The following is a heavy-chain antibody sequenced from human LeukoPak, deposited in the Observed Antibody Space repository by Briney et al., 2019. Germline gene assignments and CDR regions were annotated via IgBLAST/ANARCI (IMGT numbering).Heavy chain of an antibody. CDR1: GFTFSSYA. CDR2: ISGSGGST. D-gene: IGHD6-19*01. Sequence: PGGSLRLSCAASGFTFSSYAVSWVRQAPGKGLEWVSAISGSGGSTYYADPVKGRFTISRDNSKNTLYLQMNSLRAEDTAVYYCAKGEWLAYKPFDYWGQGTLVTVSS. V-gene: IGHV3-23*01. CDR3: AKGEWLAYKPFDY. J-gene: IGHJ4*02.